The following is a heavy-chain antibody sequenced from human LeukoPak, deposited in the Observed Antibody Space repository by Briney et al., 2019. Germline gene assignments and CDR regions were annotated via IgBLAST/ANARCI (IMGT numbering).Heavy chain of an antibody. D-gene: IGHD3-22*01. CDR1: GGSISSYY. CDR2: IYYSGST. CDR3: ARVGHYYDSSGYPNYYYYMDV. J-gene: IGHJ6*03. V-gene: IGHV4-59*08. Sequence: SETLSLTCTVSGGSISSYYWSWIRQPPGKGLEWIGYIYYSGSTNYSPSLKSRVTISVDTSKNQFSLKLSSVTAADTAVYYCARVGHYYDSSGYPNYYYYMDVWGKGTTVTVSS.